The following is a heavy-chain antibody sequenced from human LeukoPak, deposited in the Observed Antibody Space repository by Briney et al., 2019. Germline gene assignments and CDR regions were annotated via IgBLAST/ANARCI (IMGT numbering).Heavy chain of an antibody. CDR2: INPSGGST. CDR1: GYTFTGYY. V-gene: IGHV1-46*01. Sequence: ASVKVSCKASGYTFTGYYMHWVRQAPGQGLEWMGWINPSGGSTSYAQKFQGRVTMTRDMSTSTVYMELSSLRSEDTAVYYCARGTSYDSSSNWFDPWGQGTLVTVSS. CDR3: ARGTSYDSSSNWFDP. D-gene: IGHD3-22*01. J-gene: IGHJ5*02.